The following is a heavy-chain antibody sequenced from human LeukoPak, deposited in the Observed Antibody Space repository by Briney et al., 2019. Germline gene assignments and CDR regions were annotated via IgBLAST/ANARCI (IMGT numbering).Heavy chain of an antibody. D-gene: IGHD2-15*01. V-gene: IGHV1-69*10. CDR3: ATTTSRYCSGGSCLY. Sequence: VKVSCKASGGTFSSYAISWVRQAPGQGLEWMGRIIPILGIANYAQKFQGRVTITADTSTSTAYMELRSLRAEDTAVYYCATTTSRYCSGGSCLYWGQGTLVTVSS. CDR1: GGTFSSYA. CDR2: IIPILGIA. J-gene: IGHJ4*02.